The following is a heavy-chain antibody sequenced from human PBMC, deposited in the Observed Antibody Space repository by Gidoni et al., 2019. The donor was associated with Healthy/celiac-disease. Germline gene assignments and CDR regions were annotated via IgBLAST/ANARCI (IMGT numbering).Heavy chain of an antibody. CDR3: ARDGGIQLWFGAQPFDY. J-gene: IGHJ4*02. CDR1: GFTFSSYG. V-gene: IGHV3-33*01. D-gene: IGHD5-18*01. Sequence: QVQLVESGGGVVQPGRSLRLSCAASGFTFSSYGMHWVRQAPGKGLEWVAVIWYDGSNKYYADSVKGRFTISRDNSKNTLYLQMNSLRAEDTAVYYCARDGGIQLWFGAQPFDYWGQGTLVTVSS. CDR2: IWYDGSNK.